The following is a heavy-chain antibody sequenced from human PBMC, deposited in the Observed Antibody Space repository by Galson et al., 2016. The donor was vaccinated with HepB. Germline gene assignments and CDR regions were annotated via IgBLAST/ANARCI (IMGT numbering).Heavy chain of an antibody. D-gene: IGHD3-3*01. V-gene: IGHV3-23*01. CDR2: ISGSGGSP. J-gene: IGHJ4*02. Sequence: SLRLSCAASGFTPRNYAISWVRQAPGTGLEWVSAISGSGGSPYYADSVQGRFTISSDNSKHTLFLQLNTLRADDTAAYYCGLGQDEMPTIFDFWGQGALVTVSS. CDR3: GLGQDEMPTIFDF. CDR1: GFTPRNYA.